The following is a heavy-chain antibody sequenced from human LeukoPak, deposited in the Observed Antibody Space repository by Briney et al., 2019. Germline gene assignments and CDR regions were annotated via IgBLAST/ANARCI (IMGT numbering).Heavy chain of an antibody. CDR2: IYYSGST. D-gene: IGHD3-3*01. Sequence: SETLSLTCTVSGVSISSSSYYWGWIRQPPGKGLEWIGSIYYSGSTYYNPSLKSRVTISVDTSKNQFSLKLSSVTAADTAVYYCASEKYYDFWSGYRNYYYGMDVWGQGTTVTVSS. V-gene: IGHV4-39*01. CDR1: GVSISSSSYY. J-gene: IGHJ6*02. CDR3: ASEKYYDFWSGYRNYYYGMDV.